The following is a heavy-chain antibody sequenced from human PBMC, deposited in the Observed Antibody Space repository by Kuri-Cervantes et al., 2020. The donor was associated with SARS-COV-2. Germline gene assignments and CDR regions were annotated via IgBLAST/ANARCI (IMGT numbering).Heavy chain of an antibody. CDR2: ISAYNGNT. Sequence: ASVKVSCKASGYTFTSYGISWVRQAPGQGLEWMGWISAYNGNTNYAQKLQGRDTMTTDTSTSTAYMELRSLRSDDTAVYYCATSLRYFDWLVRGSASYGMDVWGQGTTVTVSS. D-gene: IGHD3-9*01. V-gene: IGHV1-18*01. CDR3: ATSLRYFDWLVRGSASYGMDV. CDR1: GYTFTSYG. J-gene: IGHJ6*02.